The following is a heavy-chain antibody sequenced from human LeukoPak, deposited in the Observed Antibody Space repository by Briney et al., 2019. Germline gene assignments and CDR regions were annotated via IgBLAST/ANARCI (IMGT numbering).Heavy chain of an antibody. CDR3: AKVPGSGSYYYYYYMDV. V-gene: IGHV3-30*02. D-gene: IGHD1-26*01. CDR1: GFTFSTYG. Sequence: GGSLRLSCAASGFTFSTYGMHWVRQAPGKGLEWVAFIRYDGSNKYYADSVKGRFTISRDNSKNTLYLQMNSLRAEDTAVYYCAKVPGSGSYYYYYYMDVWGKGTTVTVSS. CDR2: IRYDGSNK. J-gene: IGHJ6*03.